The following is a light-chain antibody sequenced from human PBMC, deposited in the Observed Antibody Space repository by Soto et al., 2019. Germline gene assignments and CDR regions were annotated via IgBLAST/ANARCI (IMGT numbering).Light chain of an antibody. CDR2: AAS. J-gene: IGKJ2*01. Sequence: DIRMSQSPPSLAASVGDRVTITCRASQSIDRFLNWYKQKPGKAPKLLIFAASSLQDGVPSRFSGSGSGTDFALTITSLQPEELATYYCQQTHGTPYNFGQGTKLQIK. CDR3: QQTHGTPYN. CDR1: QSIDRF. V-gene: IGKV1-39*01.